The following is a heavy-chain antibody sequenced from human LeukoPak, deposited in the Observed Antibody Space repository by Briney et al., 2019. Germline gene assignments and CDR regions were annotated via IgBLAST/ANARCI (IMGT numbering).Heavy chain of an antibody. CDR1: GYTFTSYG. D-gene: IGHD6-6*01. CDR3: ARQTQVGYSSSSPLYYYYYMDV. J-gene: IGHJ6*03. Sequence: ASVKVSCKAPGYTFTSYGISWARQAPGQGLEWMGWISAYNGNTNYAQKLQGRVTMTTDTSTSTAYMELRSLGSDDTAVYYCARQTQVGYSSSSPLYYYYYMDVWGKGTTVTVSS. CDR2: ISAYNGNT. V-gene: IGHV1-18*01.